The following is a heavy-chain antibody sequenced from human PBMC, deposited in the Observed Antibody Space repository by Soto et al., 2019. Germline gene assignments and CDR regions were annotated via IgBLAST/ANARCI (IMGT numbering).Heavy chain of an antibody. V-gene: IGHV1-46*03. CDR1: GYTFTSYY. D-gene: IGHD2-15*01. J-gene: IGHJ6*03. Sequence: ASVKVCCKASGYTFTSYYMHWVRQAPGQGLEWMGIINPSGGSTSYAQKFQGRVTMTRDTSTSTVYMELSSLRSEDTAVYYCARGSHCSCGSCYVPFYYYMDVWGKGTTVTVSS. CDR2: INPSGGST. CDR3: ARGSHCSCGSCYVPFYYYMDV.